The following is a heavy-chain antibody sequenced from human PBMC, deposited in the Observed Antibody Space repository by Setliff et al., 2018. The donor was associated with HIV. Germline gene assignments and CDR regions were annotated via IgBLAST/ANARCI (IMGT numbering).Heavy chain of an antibody. CDR1: GYTFTSYY. V-gene: IGHV1-46*01. CDR2: INPSGGST. J-gene: IGHJ4*02. D-gene: IGHD1-26*01. CDR3: ARDAEVGTTYFDY. Sequence: ASVKVSCKASGYTFTSYYMHWVRQAPGQGLEWMGIINPSGGSTSYAQKFQGRFTISRDNSKSTLYLQMGSLRAEDMAVYYCARDAEVGTTYFDYWGQGTRVTVSS.